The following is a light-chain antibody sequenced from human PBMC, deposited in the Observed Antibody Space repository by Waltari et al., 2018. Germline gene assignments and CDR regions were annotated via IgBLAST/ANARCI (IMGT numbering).Light chain of an antibody. V-gene: IGLV3-21*02. CDR1: NIGSLS. CDR3: HVWHSYSERVV. CDR2: DDF. Sequence: YVVAQPPSVSVAPGQTARITCGGDNIGSLSVHWYQQKPGQAPLLVVFDDFDRPSGIPERFSGSNLGNTATLTISAVGAGDEADYYCHVWHSYSERVVFGGGTRLVLL. J-gene: IGLJ2*01.